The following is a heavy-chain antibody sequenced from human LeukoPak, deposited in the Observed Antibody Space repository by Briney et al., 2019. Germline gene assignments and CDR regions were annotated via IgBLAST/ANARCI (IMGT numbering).Heavy chain of an antibody. V-gene: IGHV3-23*01. D-gene: IGHD3-10*01. Sequence: GGSLRLSCAASGFTFSSYAMSWVRQAPGKGLEWVSAISGSGGSTYYADSVKGRFTISRDNSKNTLYLQMNSLRAEDTAVYYCAKTSNYYGSGSYSDYWGQGTLVTVSS. J-gene: IGHJ4*02. CDR1: GFTFSSYA. CDR2: ISGSGGST. CDR3: AKTSNYYGSGSYSDY.